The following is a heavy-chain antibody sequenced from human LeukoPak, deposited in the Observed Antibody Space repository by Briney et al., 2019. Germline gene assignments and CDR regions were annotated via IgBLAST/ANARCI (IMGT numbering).Heavy chain of an antibody. Sequence: GESLKISCKGSGYSFTNYWIGWVRQMPGNGLEWMGLIYPGNSDTRYSPSFQGQVTISADKSISTAYLQWSSLKASDTAMYYCARHWGKPNNWFDPWGQGTLVTVSS. D-gene: IGHD3-16*01. J-gene: IGHJ5*02. V-gene: IGHV5-51*01. CDR2: IYPGNSDT. CDR3: ARHWGKPNNWFDP. CDR1: GYSFTNYW.